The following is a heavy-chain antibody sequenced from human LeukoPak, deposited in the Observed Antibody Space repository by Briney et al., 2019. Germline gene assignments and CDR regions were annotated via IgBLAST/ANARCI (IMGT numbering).Heavy chain of an antibody. CDR1: GFTFSSYA. CDR2: ISYDGSNK. CDR3: ARDDSGYDYLFGY. Sequence: GGSLRLSCAASGFTFSSYAMHWVRQAPGKGLEWVAVISYDGSNKYYADSVKGRFTISRDNSKNTLYLQMNSQRAEDTAVYYCARDDSGYDYLFGYWGQGTLVTVSS. D-gene: IGHD5-12*01. V-gene: IGHV3-30-3*01. J-gene: IGHJ4*02.